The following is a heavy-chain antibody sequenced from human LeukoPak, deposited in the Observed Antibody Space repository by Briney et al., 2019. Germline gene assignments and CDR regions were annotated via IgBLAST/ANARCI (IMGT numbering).Heavy chain of an antibody. Sequence: SQTLSLTCTVSGGSPSSGASYWSWIRHPPGEGLGWVGYIYYSGSTYYNPSLKSGVTIPVDTSKNQFSLKLSSVTAADTAVYYCARRWANGYYYYYGMDVWGQGTTVTVSS. V-gene: IGHV4-30-4*01. D-gene: IGHD1-1*01. CDR3: ARRWANGYYYYYGMDV. J-gene: IGHJ6*02. CDR2: IYYSGST. CDR1: GGSPSSGASY.